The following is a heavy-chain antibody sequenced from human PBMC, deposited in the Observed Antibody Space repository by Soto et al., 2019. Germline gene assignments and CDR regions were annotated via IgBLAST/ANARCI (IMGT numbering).Heavy chain of an antibody. Sequence: QVQLQESGPGLVKPSQTLSLTCTVSGGSISSGGYYWSWIRQHPGKGLEWIGYIYYSGSTYYNPSLKSRVTISVDTSKNQSSLKLSSVTAADTAVYYCARGALWFGEFPYYFDYWGQGTLVTVSS. V-gene: IGHV4-31*03. J-gene: IGHJ4*02. D-gene: IGHD3-10*01. CDR2: IYYSGST. CDR3: ARGALWFGEFPYYFDY. CDR1: GGSISSGGYY.